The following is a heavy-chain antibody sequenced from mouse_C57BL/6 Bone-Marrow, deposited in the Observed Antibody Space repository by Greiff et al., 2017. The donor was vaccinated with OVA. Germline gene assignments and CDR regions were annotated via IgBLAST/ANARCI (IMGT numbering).Heavy chain of an antibody. CDR3: ARCPPYYYGRSFYWYVDV. CDR1: GYTFTSYW. CDR2: IYPGSGST. Sequence: QVQLQQPGAELVKPGASVKMSCKASGYTFTSYWITWVKQRPGQGLEWIGDIYPGSGSTNYNEKFKSKATLTVDTSSSTAYMQLSSLTSEDSAVYYCARCPPYYYGRSFYWYVDVWGTGTTVTVSS. J-gene: IGHJ1*03. D-gene: IGHD1-1*01. V-gene: IGHV1-55*01.